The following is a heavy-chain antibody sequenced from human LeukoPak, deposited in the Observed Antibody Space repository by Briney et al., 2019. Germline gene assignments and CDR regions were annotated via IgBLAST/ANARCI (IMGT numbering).Heavy chain of an antibody. CDR1: GFTFGDYA. D-gene: IGHD5-12*01. Sequence: GGSLRLSCTASGFTFGDYAMSWFRQAPGKGLEWVGFIRSKAYGGTTEYAASVKGRFTISRDDSKSIAYLQMNSLKTEDTAVYYCTSGMPKRGYDSFDYWGQGTLVTVSS. CDR3: TSGMPKRGYDSFDY. J-gene: IGHJ4*02. CDR2: IRSKAYGGTT. V-gene: IGHV3-49*03.